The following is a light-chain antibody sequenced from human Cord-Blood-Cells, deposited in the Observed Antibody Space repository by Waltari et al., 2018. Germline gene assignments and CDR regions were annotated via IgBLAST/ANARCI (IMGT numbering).Light chain of an antibody. CDR2: AAS. V-gene: IGKV1-39*01. Sequence: DIQMTQSTSSLSASVGDRVTITCRASQSISSYLNWYQQKPGKAPKLLIYAASSLQSGVPSRFSGSGSGTDVTLTISSLQPEDFATYYWQQRYSTLTFGGGTKVEIK. CDR3: QQRYSTLT. CDR1: QSISSY. J-gene: IGKJ4*01.